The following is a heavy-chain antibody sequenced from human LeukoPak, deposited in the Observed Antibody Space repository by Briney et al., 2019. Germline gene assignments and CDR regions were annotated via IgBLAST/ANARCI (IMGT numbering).Heavy chain of an antibody. J-gene: IGHJ5*02. CDR2: MNPNSGNT. Sequence: ASVKVSCKASGYTFTSYDINWVRQATGQGLEWMGWMNPNSGNTGCAQKFQGRVTITRNTSISTAYMELSSLRSEDTAVYYCARAWGRLSIWRGRDFNWFDPWGQGTLVTVSS. D-gene: IGHD3-16*01. V-gene: IGHV1-8*03. CDR3: ARAWGRLSIWRGRDFNWFDP. CDR1: GYTFTSYD.